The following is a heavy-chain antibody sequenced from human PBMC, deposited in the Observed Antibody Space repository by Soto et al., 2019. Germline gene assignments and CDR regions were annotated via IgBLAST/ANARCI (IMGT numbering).Heavy chain of an antibody. CDR1: GGSISSPNFY. Sequence: SETLSLTCTVSGGSISSPNFYWSWIRQHPGKGLEWIGYIYYSGSTYYNPSLKSRVTISVDTSKNQFSLKLSSVTAADTAVYYCARGPLLWFGELLVLGNWFDPWGQGTLVTVSS. D-gene: IGHD3-10*01. CDR2: IYYSGST. CDR3: ARGPLLWFGELLVLGNWFDP. V-gene: IGHV4-31*03. J-gene: IGHJ5*02.